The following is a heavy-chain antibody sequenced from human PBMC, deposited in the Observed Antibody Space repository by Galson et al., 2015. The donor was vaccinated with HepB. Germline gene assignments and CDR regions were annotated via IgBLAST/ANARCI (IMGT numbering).Heavy chain of an antibody. Sequence: SLRLSCAASGFTFSDYYMSWIRQAPGKGLEWVSYISSSGSTIYYADSVKGRFTISKDNAKNSLYLQMNSLRAEDTAVYYCARDPPLGLHVYWGQGTLVTVSS. D-gene: IGHD4-11*01. CDR3: ARDPPLGLHVY. CDR1: GFTFSDYY. CDR2: ISSSGSTI. V-gene: IGHV3-11*01. J-gene: IGHJ4*02.